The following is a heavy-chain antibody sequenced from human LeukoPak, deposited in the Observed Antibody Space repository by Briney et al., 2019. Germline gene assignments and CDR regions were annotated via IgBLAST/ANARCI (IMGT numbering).Heavy chain of an antibody. Sequence: GGSLRLSCAASGFTFSSYWMSWVRQARGRGRVWVANIKQDGSEKYYVDSVKGRFTISRDNAKNSLYLQMNSLRAEDTAVYYCARDIHYYDSSGYSLDYWGQGTLVTVSS. CDR3: ARDIHYYDSSGYSLDY. D-gene: IGHD3-22*01. V-gene: IGHV3-7*01. J-gene: IGHJ4*02. CDR1: GFTFSSYW. CDR2: IKQDGSEK.